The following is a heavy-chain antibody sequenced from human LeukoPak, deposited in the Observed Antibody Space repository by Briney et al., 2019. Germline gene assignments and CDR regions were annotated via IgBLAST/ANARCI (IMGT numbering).Heavy chain of an antibody. CDR1: GFTFSSYA. J-gene: IGHJ5*02. V-gene: IGHV3-23*01. CDR3: ARDREQWLARNWFDP. D-gene: IGHD6-19*01. CDR2: ISGSGGST. Sequence: GGSLRLSCAASGFTFSSYAMSWVRQAPGKGLEWVSAISGSGGSTYYADSVKGRFTISRDNSKNTLYLQMNSLRAEDTAVYYCARDREQWLARNWFDPWGQGTLVTVSS.